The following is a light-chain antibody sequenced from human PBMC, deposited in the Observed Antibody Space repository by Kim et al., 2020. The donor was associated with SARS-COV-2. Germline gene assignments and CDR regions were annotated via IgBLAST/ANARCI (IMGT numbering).Light chain of an antibody. CDR2: KAS. V-gene: IGKV1-5*03. J-gene: IGKJ1*01. Sequence: SESVGDRVTFTCRARQSISSWLAWYQQKPGKAPKLLIYKASNLQSGVPSRFSGRGSGTEFTLTISSLQPDDFATYYCQQSISYPTFGQGTKVDIK. CDR1: QSISSW. CDR3: QQSISYPT.